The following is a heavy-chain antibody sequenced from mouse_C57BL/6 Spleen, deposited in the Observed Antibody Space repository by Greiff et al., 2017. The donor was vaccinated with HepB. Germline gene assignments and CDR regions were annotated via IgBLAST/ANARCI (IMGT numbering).Heavy chain of an antibody. V-gene: IGHV14-2*01. CDR3: GRSAAKYGDFDY. CDR1: GFNFTDYY. D-gene: IGHD5-1-1*01. CDR2: IDPEDGDT. J-gene: IGHJ2*01. Sequence: VQLQQSGAELVKPGASVKLSCTASGFNFTDYYMHWVKQRTEQGLEWIGRIDPEDGDTKYAPKFKGKATLTVDTTSSTAYLQLSSLTSEDAAYYYCGRSAAKYGDFDYWGQGTTLTVSS.